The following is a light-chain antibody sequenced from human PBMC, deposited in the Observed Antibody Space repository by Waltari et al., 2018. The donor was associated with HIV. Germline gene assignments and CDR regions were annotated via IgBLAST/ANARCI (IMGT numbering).Light chain of an antibody. J-gene: IGLJ3*02. CDR3: QSYDSSLSGWV. V-gene: IGLV1-40*01. CDR2: GNI. Sequence: QSVLTQPPSVSGAPGQRVTISCTGSSSNIGANYDVHWYQHLPGTAPKLLIYGNICRPSGVPDRFSASKSVTSASLAITGLQADDGADYYCQSYDSSLSGWVFGGGTKLTV. CDR1: SSNIGANYD.